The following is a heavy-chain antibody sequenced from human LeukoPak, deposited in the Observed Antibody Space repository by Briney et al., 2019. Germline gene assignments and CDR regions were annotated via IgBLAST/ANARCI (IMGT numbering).Heavy chain of an antibody. J-gene: IGHJ6*04. Sequence: SETLSLTCAVYGGSFSGYCWSWIRQPPGKGLEWIGEINHSGSTNYNPSLKSRVTISVDTSKNQFSLKLSSVTAADTAVYYCARIELVRGSYGMDVWGKGTTVTVSS. D-gene: IGHD3-10*01. CDR2: INHSGST. CDR1: GGSFSGYC. V-gene: IGHV4-34*01. CDR3: ARIELVRGSYGMDV.